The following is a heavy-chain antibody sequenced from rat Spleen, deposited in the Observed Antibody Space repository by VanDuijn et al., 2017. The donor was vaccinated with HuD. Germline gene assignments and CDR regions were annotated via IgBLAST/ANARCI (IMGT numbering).Heavy chain of an antibody. Sequence: EVQLAESGGGLVQPGRSLKLSCAASGFTFSDYYMAWVRQAPTKGLEWVATIRHDGSSTYYRDSVKGRFIISRDNAKDTLYLQMDSLRSEDTATYYCAAHGPRISRFAYWGQGSLVTVSS. CDR1: GFTFSDYY. CDR3: AAHGPRISRFAY. J-gene: IGHJ3*01. V-gene: IGHV5-29*01. CDR2: IRHDGSST. D-gene: IGHD2-7*01.